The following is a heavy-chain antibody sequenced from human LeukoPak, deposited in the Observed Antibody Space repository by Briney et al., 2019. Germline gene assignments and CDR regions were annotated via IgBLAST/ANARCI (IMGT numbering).Heavy chain of an antibody. D-gene: IGHD3-10*01. J-gene: IGHJ6*02. Sequence: SETLSLTCAVYGGSFSGYYWGWIRQPPGKGLEWIGSIYYSGSTYYNPSLKSRVTISVDTSKNQFSLKLSSVTAADTAVYYCARRGAMVRGVIGYGMDVWGQGTTVTVSS. V-gene: IGHV4-34*01. CDR2: IYYSGST. CDR3: ARRGAMVRGVIGYGMDV. CDR1: GGSFSGYY.